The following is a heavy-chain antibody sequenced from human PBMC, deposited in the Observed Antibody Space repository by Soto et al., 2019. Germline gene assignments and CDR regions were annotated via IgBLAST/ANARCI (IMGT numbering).Heavy chain of an antibody. CDR3: ARAEDVLDAFDI. J-gene: IGHJ3*02. CDR2: IYYSGST. CDR1: GGSISSYY. Sequence: SETLSLTCTVSGGSISSYYWSWIRQPPGKGLEWIGYIYYSGSTNYNPSLKSRVTISVDTSKNQFSLKLSSVTAADTAVYYCARAEDVLDAFDIWGQGTMVTVSS. V-gene: IGHV4-59*01.